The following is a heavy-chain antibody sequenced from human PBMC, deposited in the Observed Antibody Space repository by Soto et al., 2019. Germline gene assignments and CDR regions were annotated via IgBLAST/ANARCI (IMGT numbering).Heavy chain of an antibody. D-gene: IGHD6-13*01. CDR2: ISGSGDSI. CDR3: AKDRDGAAAGPTKFYGMDV. V-gene: IGHV3-23*01. J-gene: IGHJ6*02. CDR1: GFTFSSYA. Sequence: EVQLLESGGGLVQPGGSLRLSCAASGFTFSSYAMSWVRQAPGKGLEWVSVISGSGDSIYYADSVRGRFTISRDNSKNTLYLQMNSLRAEDTAVYYCAKDRDGAAAGPTKFYGMDVWGQGTTVTVSS.